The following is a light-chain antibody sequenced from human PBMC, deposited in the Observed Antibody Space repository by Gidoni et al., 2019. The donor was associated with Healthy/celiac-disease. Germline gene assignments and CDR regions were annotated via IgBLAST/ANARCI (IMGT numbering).Light chain of an antibody. CDR2: LNSDGSP. Sequence: QLVLSQSPSASASLGASVKLTCTLSSGHSSYAIAWHQQPPEKGPRDLMKLNSDGSPTKGDGSPDRFSGSSPGAGRYLTISTLQSEDEADYYCQTWGTGIGVFGGGTKLTVL. J-gene: IGLJ2*01. CDR1: SGHSSYA. CDR3: QTWGTGIGV. V-gene: IGLV4-69*01.